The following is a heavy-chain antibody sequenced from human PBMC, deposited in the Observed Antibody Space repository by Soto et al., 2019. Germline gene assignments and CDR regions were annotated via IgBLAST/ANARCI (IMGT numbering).Heavy chain of an antibody. J-gene: IGHJ6*02. V-gene: IGHV3-23*01. CDR1: GFTFSNYA. Sequence: EGQLLESGEGLVQPGGSLKLSCAASGFTFSNYAMSWVRQAPGKGLEWVSGIGGSGSNTYYADSVKGRFTISRDNSKNTLFRQMNSLRAEDTAEYYGARVVRYIDTPYGMDVWGQGTTVTVSS. CDR2: IGGSGSNT. CDR3: ARVVRYIDTPYGMDV. D-gene: IGHD3-9*01.